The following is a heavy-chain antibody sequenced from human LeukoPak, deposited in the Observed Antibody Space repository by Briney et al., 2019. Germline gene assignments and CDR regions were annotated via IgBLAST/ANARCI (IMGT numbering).Heavy chain of an antibody. CDR1: GGSISSSSYY. V-gene: IGHV4-61*01. D-gene: IGHD4-23*01. CDR3: ARDWYGGNPFDY. J-gene: IGHJ4*02. CDR2: IYYSGNT. Sequence: SETLSLTCTVSGGSISSSSYYWSWIRQPPGKGLEWIGYIYYSGNTNYNPSLKSRVTISIDTSKNQFSLRLSSVTAADTAVYYCARDWYGGNPFDYWGQGTLVTVSS.